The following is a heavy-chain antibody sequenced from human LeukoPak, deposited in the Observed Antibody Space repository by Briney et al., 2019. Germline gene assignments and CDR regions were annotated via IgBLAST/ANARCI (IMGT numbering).Heavy chain of an antibody. D-gene: IGHD6-19*01. J-gene: IGHJ3*02. CDR3: AREPERSSGWYSDAFDI. V-gene: IGHV3-66*01. Sequence: GGSLRLSCAASGLTVSSNYMSWVRQAPGKGLEWVSVIYSGGSTYYADSVKGRFTISRDNAKNSVYLQMNSLRAEDTAVYYCAREPERSSGWYSDAFDIWGQGTMVTVSS. CDR2: IYSGGST. CDR1: GLTVSSNY.